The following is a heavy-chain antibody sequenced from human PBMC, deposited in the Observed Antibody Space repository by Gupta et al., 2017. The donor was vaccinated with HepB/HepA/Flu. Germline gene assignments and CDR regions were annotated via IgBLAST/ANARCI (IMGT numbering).Heavy chain of an antibody. CDR1: GFTMSSYS. D-gene: IGHD5-24*01. CDR3: ATGWLSNSFNY. CDR2: ISTSSSTI. V-gene: IGHV3-48*02. Sequence: EAQLVESGGGLVHPGGSLRLSCATSGFTMSSYSLDWVRQAPGKVLEWISYISTSSSTIYYADSVRGRFTISRDNAKNSLYLQMNSLRDDDTAVYYCATGWLSNSFNYWGQGTLVTVSS. J-gene: IGHJ4*02.